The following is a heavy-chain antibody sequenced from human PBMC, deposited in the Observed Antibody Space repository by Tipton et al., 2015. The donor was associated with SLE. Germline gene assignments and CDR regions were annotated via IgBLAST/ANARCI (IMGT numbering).Heavy chain of an antibody. CDR3: AKDSSSWSYDY. Sequence: GSLRLSCAASGFTFSSYAMTWVRQAPGKGLEWVSGISGSGGSTYYADSVKGRFTISRDNSKNTLYLQMNSLRAEDTAVYFCAKDSSSWSYDYWGQGTLVTVSS. D-gene: IGHD6-13*01. CDR2: ISGSGGST. J-gene: IGHJ4*02. V-gene: IGHV3-23*01. CDR1: GFTFSSYA.